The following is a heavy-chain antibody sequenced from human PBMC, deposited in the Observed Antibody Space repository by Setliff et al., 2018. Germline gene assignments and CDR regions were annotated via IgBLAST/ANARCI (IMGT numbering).Heavy chain of an antibody. CDR3: ARGWPIAVDAFDI. Sequence: GGSLRLSCAASGFTFSSYWMNWVRQAPGKGLEWVSGISARTGLTYYADSVKGRFTISRDNAKNSLYLQMNSLRDEDTAVYYCARGWPIAVDAFDIWGQGTMVTVSS. V-gene: IGHV3-21*01. D-gene: IGHD6-19*01. J-gene: IGHJ3*02. CDR1: GFTFSSYW. CDR2: ISARTGLT.